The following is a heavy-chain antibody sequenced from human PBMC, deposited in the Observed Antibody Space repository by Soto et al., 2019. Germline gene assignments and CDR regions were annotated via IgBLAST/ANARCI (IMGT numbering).Heavy chain of an antibody. Sequence: QITLKESGPTLVKPTQTLTLTCTLSVFSLTTSGVGVGWIRQPPGKALELLALIVWDEDKRYSPSLESRLTITKHTSKNQVVLSMTNMDPVDTATYFCSHRRGSRFRVTLYIWFDPWGQGSLVTVSP. CDR1: VFSLTTSGVG. J-gene: IGHJ5*02. CDR2: IVWDEDK. CDR3: SHRRGSRFRVTLYIWFDP. V-gene: IGHV2-5*02. D-gene: IGHD3-10*01.